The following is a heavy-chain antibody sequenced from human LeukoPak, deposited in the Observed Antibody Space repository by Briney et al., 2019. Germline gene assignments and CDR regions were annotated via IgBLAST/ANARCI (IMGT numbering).Heavy chain of an antibody. CDR3: ARTGSSTWYNFDY. Sequence: SETLSLTCTVSGGSISSYYWTWIRQPPGMGLEWIGYIHYSGSTNYNPSLTSRVTISIDTSKNQFSLKLSSVTAADTAVYYCARTGSSTWYNFDYWGQGTLVTVSS. CDR2: IHYSGST. V-gene: IGHV4-59*01. D-gene: IGHD2-2*01. CDR1: GGSISSYY. J-gene: IGHJ4*02.